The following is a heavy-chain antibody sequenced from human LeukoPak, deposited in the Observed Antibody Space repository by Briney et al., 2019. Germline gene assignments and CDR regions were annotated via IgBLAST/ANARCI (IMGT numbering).Heavy chain of an antibody. J-gene: IGHJ6*02. Sequence: SVKFSCKASGGTFSSYAISWVRQAPGQGLEWMGRIIPILGIANYAQKFQGRVTITADKSTSTAYMELSSLRSEDTAVYYCARNPYYYYGMDVWGQGTTVTASS. V-gene: IGHV1-69*04. CDR2: IIPILGIA. CDR3: ARNPYYYYGMDV. CDR1: GGTFSSYA.